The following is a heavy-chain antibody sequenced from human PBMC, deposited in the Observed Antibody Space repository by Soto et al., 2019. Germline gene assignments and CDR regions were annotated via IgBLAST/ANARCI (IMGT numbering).Heavy chain of an antibody. V-gene: IGHV3-30*04. CDR2: ITFDGRNQ. CDR1: GLTFSRSP. CDR3: PGAAIFEGGGLDV. Sequence: GGSLRLSCAASGLTFSRSPMHWVRQAPGKGLEWVAEITFDGRNQYFADSVRGRFTISRDNSENILYLQMTSLRPEDTAIYYCPGAAIFEGGGLDVWGQGTAVTVSS. J-gene: IGHJ6*02. D-gene: IGHD3-3*01.